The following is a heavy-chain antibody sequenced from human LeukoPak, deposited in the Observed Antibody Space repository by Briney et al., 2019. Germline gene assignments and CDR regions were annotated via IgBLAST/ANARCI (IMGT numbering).Heavy chain of an antibody. V-gene: IGHV3-23*01. CDR1: GFTFSSYA. Sequence: PGGSLRLSCAASGFTFSSYAMNWVRQAPGKGLEWVSGITDSGGNTYYADSVKGRFTISRDNSNNMVYLQMNSLRAEDTAVYYCAKGIQPIDYWGQGTLVTVSS. J-gene: IGHJ4*02. CDR3: AKGIQPIDY. CDR2: ITDSGGNT. D-gene: IGHD5-18*01.